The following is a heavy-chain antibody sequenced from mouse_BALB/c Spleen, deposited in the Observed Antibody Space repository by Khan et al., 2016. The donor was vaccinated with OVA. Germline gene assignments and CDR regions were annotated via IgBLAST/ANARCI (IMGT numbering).Heavy chain of an antibody. Sequence: QIQLVQSGPELKKPGETVKISCKASGYTFTNYGMNWVKQAPGKGLKWMGWINTYTGEPTYADDVKGRFAFSLETSASTAYLQINNLKNEDTATYFCARDYGYAYWGQGTLVTVSA. J-gene: IGHJ3*01. CDR2: INTYTGEP. CDR3: ARDYGYAY. CDR1: GYTFTNYG. V-gene: IGHV9-3-1*01. D-gene: IGHD1-2*01.